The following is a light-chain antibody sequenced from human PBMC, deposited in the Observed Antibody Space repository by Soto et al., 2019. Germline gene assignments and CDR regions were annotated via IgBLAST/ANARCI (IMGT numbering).Light chain of an antibody. CDR3: QHYNSYSEA. Sequence: DIQMTQSPSTLSATAGDRVTITCRASQSISSWLAWYQHKPGKAPKLLIYAASSLQSGVPSRFSGSGSGTEFTLTISSLQPDDFATYYCQHYNSYSEAFGQGTKVDI. CDR1: QSISSW. V-gene: IGKV1-5*01. J-gene: IGKJ1*01. CDR2: AAS.